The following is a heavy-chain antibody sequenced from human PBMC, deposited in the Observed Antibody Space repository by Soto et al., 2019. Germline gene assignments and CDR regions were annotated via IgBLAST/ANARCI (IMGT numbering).Heavy chain of an antibody. CDR2: IXXSXSXX. J-gene: IGHJ4*02. CDR1: GFTFSDYY. CDR3: ARDLSTVTALDY. D-gene: IGHD4-17*01. V-gene: IGHV3-11*01. Sequence: GGSLRLSCAASGFTFSDYYMSWIRQAPGKGLEXVSYIXXSXSXXXYXXXXKGRFTISRDNAKNSLYLQMNSLRAEHTAVYYCARDLSTVTALDYWGQGTLVTVSS.